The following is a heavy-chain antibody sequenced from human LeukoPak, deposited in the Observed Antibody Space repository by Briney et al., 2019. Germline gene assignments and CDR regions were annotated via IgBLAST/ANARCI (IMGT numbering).Heavy chain of an antibody. J-gene: IGHJ4*02. Sequence: SETLSLTCAVYGGSFSGYYWNWIRQSPGKGLEWIGEINHNGSTNYNPSLKSRVTMSVDTSKNQFSLKLNSVTAADTAVYYCATYHYDGSGYSVYWGQGTLVTVSS. D-gene: IGHD3-22*01. V-gene: IGHV4-34*01. CDR2: INHNGST. CDR3: ATYHYDGSGYSVY. CDR1: GGSFSGYY.